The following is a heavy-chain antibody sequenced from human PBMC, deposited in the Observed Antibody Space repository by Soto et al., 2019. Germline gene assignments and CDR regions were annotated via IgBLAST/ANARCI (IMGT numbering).Heavy chain of an antibody. CDR2: IGGNGGTT. Sequence: EVQLLDSGGGLVQPGGSLRLSCVASGFTFSTYAMSWVRQAPGKGLEWVSGIGGNGGTTRYADSVKGRFTISRDNSKNTLYLQMNSLRVKDTAVYYCAKTLYGGCDYWGRGTLVTVSS. J-gene: IGHJ4*02. D-gene: IGHD5-12*01. CDR3: AKTLYGGCDY. V-gene: IGHV3-23*01. CDR1: GFTFSTYA.